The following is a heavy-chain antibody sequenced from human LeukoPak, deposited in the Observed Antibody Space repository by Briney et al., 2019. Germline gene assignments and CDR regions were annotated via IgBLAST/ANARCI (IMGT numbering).Heavy chain of an antibody. CDR3: ARVGYSYVINDWSRTGLGAYPTKYYYHMDV. J-gene: IGHJ6*03. V-gene: IGHV4-34*01. Sequence: PSETLSLTCAVYGGSFSDYSWSWIRQPPGKGLEWIGEINPSGGTNHNPSLMSRVSISVDTSKNQFSLKLSSVTAADTAVYFCARVGYSYVINDWSRTGLGAYPTKYYYHMDVWGKGTTVTVSS. CDR2: INPSGGT. CDR1: GGSFSDYS. D-gene: IGHD5-18*01.